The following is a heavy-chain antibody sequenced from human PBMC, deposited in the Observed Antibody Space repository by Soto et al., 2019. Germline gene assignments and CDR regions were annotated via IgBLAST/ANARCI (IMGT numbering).Heavy chain of an antibody. CDR2: IIPLFGTP. CDR1: GATFSTTG. V-gene: IGHV1-69*01. J-gene: IGHJ5*01. D-gene: IGHD2-21*02. Sequence: QVQLVQSGAEVRKPGSSLRVSCKSSGATFSTTGISWVRQAPGQGLEWMGGIIPLFGTPKYARKFQGRVSLTADESTNTVYMELKILRPDDAAVYYCARASPVICGGDPCYRLDSSFDSWGQGSLVIVSS. CDR3: ARASPVICGGDPCYRLDSSFDS.